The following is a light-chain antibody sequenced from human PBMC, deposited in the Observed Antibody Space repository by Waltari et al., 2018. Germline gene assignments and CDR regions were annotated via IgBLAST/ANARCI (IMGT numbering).Light chain of an antibody. Sequence: DVVMTESPLSLPVTLGQPASISCTSRHSLVHSSGNTYLSWFQQRPGQSPRRLIYKVSNRDSGVPDRFSGSGSGTDVKLKISRVEAEDVGVYYCMQATYWPWTFGQGTKVEIK. CDR2: KVS. CDR1: HSLVHSSGNTY. J-gene: IGKJ1*01. CDR3: MQATYWPWT. V-gene: IGKV2-30*02.